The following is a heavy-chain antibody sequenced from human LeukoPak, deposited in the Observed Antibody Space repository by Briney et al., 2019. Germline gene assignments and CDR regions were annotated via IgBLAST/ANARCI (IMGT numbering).Heavy chain of an antibody. CDR3: ARASSSGWYVPFDY. D-gene: IGHD6-19*01. V-gene: IGHV3-21*01. Sequence: GGSLRLSCAASGFTFSSYSMNWVRQAPGKGLEWVSSISSSSSYIYYADSVKGRFTISRDNAKNSLYLQMNSLRAEDTAVYYCARASSSGWYVPFDYWGQGTLVTVSS. CDR1: GFTFSSYS. J-gene: IGHJ4*02. CDR2: ISSSSSYI.